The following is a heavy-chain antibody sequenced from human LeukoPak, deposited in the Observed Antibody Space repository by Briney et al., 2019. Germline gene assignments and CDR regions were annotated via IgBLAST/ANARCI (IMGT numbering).Heavy chain of an antibody. D-gene: IGHD3-22*01. V-gene: IGHV4-39*01. CDR1: GGSISSSSYY. CDR2: IYYSGGT. CDR3: ARLLRPLDYYDSSGYYSFDY. Sequence: SETLSLTCTVSGGSISSSSYYWGWIRQPPGKGLEWIGSIYYSGGTYYNPSLKSRVTISVDTSKNQFSLKLSSVTAADTAVYYCARLLRPLDYYDSSGYYSFDYWGQGTLVTVSS. J-gene: IGHJ4*02.